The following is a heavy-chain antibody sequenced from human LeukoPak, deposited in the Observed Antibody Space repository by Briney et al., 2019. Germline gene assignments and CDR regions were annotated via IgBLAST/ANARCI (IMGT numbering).Heavy chain of an antibody. Sequence: KAGGSLRLSCAASGFTFSSYEMNWVRQAPGKGLEWIGAIHHSGGTYYNPSLKSRVTISIDTSKNHFSLKLTSVTAADTAVYYCARDRTTWGRMGYWGQGTLVTVST. V-gene: IGHV4-38-2*02. J-gene: IGHJ4*02. CDR2: IHHSGGT. CDR1: GFTFSSYE. D-gene: IGHD1-14*01. CDR3: ARDRTTWGRMGY.